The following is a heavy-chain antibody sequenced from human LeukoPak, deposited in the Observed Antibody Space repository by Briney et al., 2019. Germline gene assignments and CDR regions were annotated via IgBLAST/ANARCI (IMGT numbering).Heavy chain of an antibody. J-gene: IGHJ4*02. V-gene: IGHV3-48*04. CDR3: ARELYGDYSFDY. D-gene: IGHD4-17*01. Sequence: GGSLRLSCAASGFTFSTYSMNWVRQAPGKGPEWVSYISSGSSTIYYADSVKGRFTISRDYAKNSLYLQMNSLRAEDTAVYYCARELYGDYSFDYWGQGTLVTVSS. CDR2: ISSGSSTI. CDR1: GFTFSTYS.